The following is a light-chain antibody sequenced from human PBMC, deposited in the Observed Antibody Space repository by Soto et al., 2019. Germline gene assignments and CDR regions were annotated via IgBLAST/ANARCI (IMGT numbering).Light chain of an antibody. CDR3: SSYAGRNNYV. CDR2: EVS. V-gene: IGLV2-8*01. Sequence: QSVLTQPPSASGSPGQSVTISCTGTSSAVGAYNYVSWYQQHPGKAPKLMIYEVSKRPSGVPDRFSGSKSGNTASLTVSGLQAEDEADYYCSSYAGRNNYVFGTGTKVTVL. J-gene: IGLJ1*01. CDR1: SSAVGAYNY.